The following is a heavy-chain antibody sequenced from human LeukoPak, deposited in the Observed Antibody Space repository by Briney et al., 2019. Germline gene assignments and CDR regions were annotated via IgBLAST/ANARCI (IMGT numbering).Heavy chain of an antibody. CDR1: VDAITNYF. D-gene: IGHD3-10*02. CDR2: AYYTGKT. CDR3: ARDRSFYYDGGSFDY. Sequence: SETLSLPCTVSVDAITNYFWDWIRQPPGKGLEWLGYAYYTGKTDYNPSLKSRVTISIDASKNQFSLKLSSVTAADTAVYYCARDRSFYYDGGSFDYWGQGTLVTVSS. V-gene: IGHV4-59*01. J-gene: IGHJ4*02.